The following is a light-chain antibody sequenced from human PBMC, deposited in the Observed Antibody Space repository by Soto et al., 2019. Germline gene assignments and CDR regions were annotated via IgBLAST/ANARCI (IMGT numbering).Light chain of an antibody. CDR3: QTWGTGIQV. CDR2: VNSDGSH. CDR1: SGHSNYA. V-gene: IGLV4-69*01. J-gene: IGLJ2*01. Sequence: QPVLTQSPSASASLGASVKLTCTLSSGHSNYAIAWHQQQPEKGPRYLMKVNSDGSHSKGDGIPDRFSGSRSGAERYLTISSLQSEDEADYYCQTWGTGIQVFGGGTKVTVL.